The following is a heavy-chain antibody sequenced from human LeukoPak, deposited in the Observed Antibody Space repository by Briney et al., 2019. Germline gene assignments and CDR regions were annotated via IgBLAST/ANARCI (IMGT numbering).Heavy chain of an antibody. CDR1: GLTVSSNC. CDR2: IYSGGST. V-gene: IGHV3-53*01. CDR3: ARRAGDYSHPYDY. J-gene: IGHJ4*02. Sequence: GGSLRLSCAASGLTVSSNCMSWVRQAPGKGLEWVSLIYSGGSTYYTDSVKGRFTISRDNSKNTLYLQMNSLRAEDTAVYYCARRAGDYSHPYDYWGQGILVTVSS. D-gene: IGHD3-22*01.